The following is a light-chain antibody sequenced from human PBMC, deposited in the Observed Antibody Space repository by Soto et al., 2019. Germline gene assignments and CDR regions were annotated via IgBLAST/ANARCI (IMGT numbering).Light chain of an antibody. V-gene: IGLV3-21*02. Sequence: SYELTQPPSVSVAPGQTARFTCGGTTIGSKSGRWNQKKPGQATVLVVYDDSDRPSGIPERFSGSNSGNTATLTISRVEDWDEADYYCQVWDSSSAPLVVGGGTKLTVL. CDR3: QVWDSSSAPLV. CDR1: TIGSKS. CDR2: DDS. J-gene: IGLJ2*01.